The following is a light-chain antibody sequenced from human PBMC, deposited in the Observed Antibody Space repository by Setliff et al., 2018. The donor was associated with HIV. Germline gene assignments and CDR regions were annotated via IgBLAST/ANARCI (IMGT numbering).Light chain of an antibody. CDR2: GAS. J-gene: IGKJ2*01. CDR1: QSISTN. V-gene: IGKV3-15*01. Sequence: TLSVSPGERATLSCRASQSISTNLAWYQQKPGQVPRLLIYGASTRATGVPARFSGSGSGTEFTLTISTLQSEDFAVYYCHQYNDWLLYSFGPGTKVDIK. CDR3: HQYNDWLLYS.